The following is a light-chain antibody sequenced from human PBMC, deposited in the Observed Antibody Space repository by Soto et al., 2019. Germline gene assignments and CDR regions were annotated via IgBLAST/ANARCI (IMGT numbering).Light chain of an antibody. CDR2: GTS. CDR3: QNYGSSSLT. J-gene: IGKJ4*01. CDR1: QSLSTSY. Sequence: DIVLTQSPGTLSLSPGERATLSCRASQSLSTSYLVWYQQKPGQAPRLLTYGTSSRASGIPDRFSGSGSGTDFTLTISRLEPEDFAVYYCQNYGSSSLTFGGGTKVEIK. V-gene: IGKV3-20*01.